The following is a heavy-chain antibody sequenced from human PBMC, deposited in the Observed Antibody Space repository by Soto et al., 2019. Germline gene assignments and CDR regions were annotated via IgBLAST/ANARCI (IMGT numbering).Heavy chain of an antibody. D-gene: IGHD2-15*01. CDR2: IYNSGST. J-gene: IGHJ4*02. Sequence: SETLSLACTVSGGSVSSGSYYWSWIRQPPGKELEWIGSIYNSGSTNYNPSLKSRVTMSVDTSKSQLSLKLTSVTAADTAVYYCARGLGILSMSKFVNRGYYFDVWGPGNLVTVSS. CDR3: ARGLGILSMSKFVNRGYYFDV. V-gene: IGHV4-61*01. CDR1: GGSVSSGSYY.